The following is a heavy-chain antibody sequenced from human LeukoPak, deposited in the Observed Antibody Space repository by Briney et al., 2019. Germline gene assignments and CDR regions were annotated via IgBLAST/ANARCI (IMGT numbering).Heavy chain of an antibody. CDR2: IYHSGST. CDR1: GYSISSGYY. V-gene: IGHV4-38-2*02. Sequence: SETLSLTCTVSGYSISSGYYWGWIRQPPGKGLEWIGSIYHSGSTHYNPALKSRVNITGNTSKNQSSRKLSSVTAADPAVYYCARDNSYYYYMDVWGKGTTVTVSS. D-gene: IGHD2/OR15-2a*01. CDR3: ARDNSYYYYMDV. J-gene: IGHJ6*03.